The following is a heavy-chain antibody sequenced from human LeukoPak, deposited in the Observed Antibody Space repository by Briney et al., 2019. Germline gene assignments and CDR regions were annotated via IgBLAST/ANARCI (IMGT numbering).Heavy chain of an antibody. CDR2: IYHSGST. D-gene: IGHD2-2*02. CDR3: ARQPIVVVPAAKPYRWSDP. Sequence: PSETLSLTCAVSGYSISSGYYWGWIRQPPGRGLEWIGSIYHSGSTYYNPSLKSRVTISVDTSKNQFSLKLSSVTAADTAVYYCARQPIVVVPAAKPYRWSDPWGQGTLVTVSS. CDR1: GYSISSGYY. J-gene: IGHJ5*02. V-gene: IGHV4-38-2*01.